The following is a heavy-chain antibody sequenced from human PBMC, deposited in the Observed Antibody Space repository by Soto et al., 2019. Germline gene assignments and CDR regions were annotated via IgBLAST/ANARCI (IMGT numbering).Heavy chain of an antibody. CDR3: ARAGGATYGAFDI. Sequence: SETLSLTCTVSGGSISSGGYYWSWIRQHPGKGLGWIGYIYYSGSTNYNPSLKSRVTISVDTSKNQFSLKLSSVTSADTAVYYCARAGGATYGAFDIWGQGTMVTVSS. CDR1: GGSISSGGYY. J-gene: IGHJ3*02. V-gene: IGHV4-61*08. D-gene: IGHD1-26*01. CDR2: IYYSGST.